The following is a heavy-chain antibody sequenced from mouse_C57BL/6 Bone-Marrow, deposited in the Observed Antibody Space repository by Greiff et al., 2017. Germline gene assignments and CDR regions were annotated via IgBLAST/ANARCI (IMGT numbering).Heavy chain of an antibody. CDR3: ARYYYDYDVSFAY. CDR1: GYTFTDYY. J-gene: IGHJ3*01. D-gene: IGHD2-4*01. V-gene: IGHV1-26*01. Sequence: EVQLQQSGPELVKPGASVKISCKASGYTFTDYYMNWVKQSHGKSLEWIGDINPNNGGTSYNQKFKGKATLTVDKSSSTAYMELRSLTSEDSAVYYCARYYYDYDVSFAYWGQGTLVTVSA. CDR2: INPNNGGT.